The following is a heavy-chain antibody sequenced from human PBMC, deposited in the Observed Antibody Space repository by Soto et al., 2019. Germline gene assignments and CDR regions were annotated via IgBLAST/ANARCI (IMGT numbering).Heavy chain of an antibody. J-gene: IGHJ4*02. CDR3: ARFSYYYDSSGYYRYFDY. V-gene: IGHV3-11*06. D-gene: IGHD3-22*01. CDR2: ISSSSSYT. Sequence: PGGSLRLSCAASGFTFSDYYMSWIRQAPGKGLEWVSYISSSSSYTNYADSVKGRFTISRDNAKNSLYLQMNSLRAEDTAVYYCARFSYYYDSSGYYRYFDYWGQGTLVTVSS. CDR1: GFTFSDYY.